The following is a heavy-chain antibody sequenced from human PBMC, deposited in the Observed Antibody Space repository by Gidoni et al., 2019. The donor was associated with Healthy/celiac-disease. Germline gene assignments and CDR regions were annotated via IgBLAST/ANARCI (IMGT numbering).Heavy chain of an antibody. Sequence: QVQLVASGGGVVQPGRSLRLSCAASGFTFSRYSMHWVRQAPGKGLEWVAVISYDGSNKYYADSVKGRFTISRDNSKNTLYLQMNSLRAEDTAVYYCARASIQYCSSTSCYYDYWGQGTLVTVSS. J-gene: IGHJ4*02. CDR3: ARASIQYCSSTSCYYDY. CDR2: ISYDGSNK. D-gene: IGHD2-2*01. V-gene: IGHV3-30-3*01. CDR1: GFTFSRYS.